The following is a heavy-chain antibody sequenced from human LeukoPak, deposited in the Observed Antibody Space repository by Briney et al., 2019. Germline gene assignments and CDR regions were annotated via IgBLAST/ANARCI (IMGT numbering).Heavy chain of an antibody. CDR1: GFTFSSYA. CDR3: AKDFSIVATITFDY. J-gene: IGHJ4*02. CDR2: ISGGGGTT. D-gene: IGHD5-12*01. V-gene: IGHV3-23*01. Sequence: GGSLRLSCTASGFTFSSYAMTWVRQAPGKGLEWVSGISGGGGTTYYADSVKGRFTISRDNSKNTLYLQMNGLRAEDTAVHYCAKDFSIVATITFDYWGQRPLVTVSS.